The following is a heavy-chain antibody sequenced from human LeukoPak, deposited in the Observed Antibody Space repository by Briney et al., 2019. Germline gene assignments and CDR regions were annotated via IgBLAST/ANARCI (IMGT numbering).Heavy chain of an antibody. Sequence: GRSLRLSCAASGFTFSSYAMHWVRQAPGKGLEWVAVISYDGSNKYYADSVKGRFTISRDNSKNTLYLQMNSQRAEDTAVYYCARDGGSGYYYSFDYWGQGTLVTVSS. J-gene: IGHJ4*02. CDR1: GFTFSSYA. V-gene: IGHV3-30-3*01. CDR2: ISYDGSNK. CDR3: ARDGGSGYYYSFDY. D-gene: IGHD3-22*01.